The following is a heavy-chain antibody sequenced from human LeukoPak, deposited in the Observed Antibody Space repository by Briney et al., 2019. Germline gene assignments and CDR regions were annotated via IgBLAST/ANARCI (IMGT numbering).Heavy chain of an antibody. CDR2: ISASGGST. CDR3: AKGDSSSTLYYFDY. V-gene: IGHV3-23*01. D-gene: IGHD6-6*01. Sequence: GGSLRLSCAASGFTFSNYAMSWVRQAPGKGLEWVSTISASGGSTDYADSVKGRCTISRDNSKNMLFLQMNSLRAEDTAVHYCAKGDSSSTLYYFDYWGQGTLVTVSS. J-gene: IGHJ4*02. CDR1: GFTFSNYA.